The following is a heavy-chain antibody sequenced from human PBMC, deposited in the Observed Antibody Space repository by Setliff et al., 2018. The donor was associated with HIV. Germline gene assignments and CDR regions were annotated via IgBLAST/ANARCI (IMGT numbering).Heavy chain of an antibody. J-gene: IGHJ4*02. Sequence: SETLSLTCTVSGGSISSNSWWTWVRQPPGKGLEWIGQIYHGGNTRYNPSLKSRVTMSVDTSKNQFSLKLSSVTAADTAVYYCARDRTQYYDSSGYTDYWGQGTLVTVSS. D-gene: IGHD3-22*01. CDR3: ARDRTQYYDSSGYTDY. CDR2: IYHGGNT. CDR1: GGSISSNSW. V-gene: IGHV4-4*02.